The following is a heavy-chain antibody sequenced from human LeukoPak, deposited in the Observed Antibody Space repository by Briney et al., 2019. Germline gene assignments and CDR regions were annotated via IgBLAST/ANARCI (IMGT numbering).Heavy chain of an antibody. D-gene: IGHD5/OR15-5a*01. CDR2: ISGSGGST. CDR1: GFTCSSYW. CDR3: AKSAGKIYVPLDY. J-gene: IGHJ4*02. Sequence: GGSLRLSCAASGFTCSSYWMTWVRQAPGKGLEWVSAISGSGGSTYYADSVKGRFTISRDNSKNTLYLQMNSLRAEDTAVYYCAKSAGKIYVPLDYWGQGTLVTVSS. V-gene: IGHV3-23*01.